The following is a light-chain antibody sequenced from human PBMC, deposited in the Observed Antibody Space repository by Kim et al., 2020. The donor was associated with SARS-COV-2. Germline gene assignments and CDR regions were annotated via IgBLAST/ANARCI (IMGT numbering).Light chain of an antibody. J-gene: IGKJ2*01. CDR3: QQYGSSPYA. CDR2: GAS. V-gene: IGKV3-20*01. CDR1: QSVSNNY. Sequence: WSPGERAPLSCRASQSVSNNYLAWYQQKPGQAPRLLIYGASNRATGIPDRFSGSGAGTDFTLTISRLEPEDFAVYYCQQYGSSPYAFGQGTKLEI.